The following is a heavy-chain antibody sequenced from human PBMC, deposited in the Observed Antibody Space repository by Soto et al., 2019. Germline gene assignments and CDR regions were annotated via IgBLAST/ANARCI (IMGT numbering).Heavy chain of an antibody. CDR2: INHSGST. J-gene: IGHJ5*02. CDR3: ARVIWFGESRANNWFDP. Sequence: SETLSLTCAVYGGSFSGYYWSWIRPPPGKGLEWIGEINHSGSTNYNPSLKSRVTISVDTSKNQFSLKLSSVTAADTAVYYCARVIWFGESRANNWFDPWGQGTLVTVSS. V-gene: IGHV4-34*01. CDR1: GGSFSGYY. D-gene: IGHD3-10*01.